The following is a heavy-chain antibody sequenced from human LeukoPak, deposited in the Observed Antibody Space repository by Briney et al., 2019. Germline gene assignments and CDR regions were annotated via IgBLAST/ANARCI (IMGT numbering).Heavy chain of an antibody. V-gene: IGHV4-34*01. Sequence: SETLSLTCAVYGGSFSGYYWSWIRQPPGKGLEWIGEINHSGSTNYNPSLKSRVTIPVDTSKNQFSLKLSSVTAADTAVYYCARGRCSGGSCYFRSEAFDYWGQGTLVTVSS. CDR2: INHSGST. CDR1: GGSFSGYY. CDR3: ARGRCSGGSCYFRSEAFDY. J-gene: IGHJ4*02. D-gene: IGHD2-15*01.